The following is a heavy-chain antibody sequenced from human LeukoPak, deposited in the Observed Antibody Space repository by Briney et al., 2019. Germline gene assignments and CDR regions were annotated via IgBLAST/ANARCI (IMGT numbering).Heavy chain of an antibody. D-gene: IGHD2-2*01. CDR3: ARDLGKGYCSSTSCRRWFDP. CDR2: INTNTGNP. Sequence: ASVKVSRKASGYTFTSYAMNWVRQAPGQGLEWMGWINTNTGNPTYAQGFTGRFVFSLDTSVSTAYLQISSLKAEDTAVYYCARDLGKGYCSSTSCRRWFDPWGQGTLVTVSS. J-gene: IGHJ5*02. CDR1: GYTFTSYA. V-gene: IGHV7-4-1*02.